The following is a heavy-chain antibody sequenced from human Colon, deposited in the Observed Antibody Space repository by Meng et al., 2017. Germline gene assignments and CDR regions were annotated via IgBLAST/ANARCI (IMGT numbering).Heavy chain of an antibody. Sequence: SETLSLTFAVYGGSFSGYYWSWLRQPPGKGLKWIGKINPSGITNYNPSLKSRVTISVDTSKHQFYLKLSPVTAADTPVYCCARGALKFYGSGSYFDYWGQGTLVTVSS. J-gene: IGHJ4*02. CDR2: INPSGIT. D-gene: IGHD3-10*01. CDR1: GGSFSGYY. V-gene: IGHV4-34*01. CDR3: ARGALKFYGSGSYFDY.